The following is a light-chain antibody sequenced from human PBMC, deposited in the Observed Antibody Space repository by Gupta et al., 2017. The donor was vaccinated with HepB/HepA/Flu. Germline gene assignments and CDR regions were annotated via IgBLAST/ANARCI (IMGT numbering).Light chain of an antibody. CDR2: EVS. CDR3: SSYTSASAYAL. Sequence: QSALTQPPSVSGSPGQSVTISCTGTSSDVGGYNRVSWYQQPPGTAPTLLIYEVSHRPSGVPARFSGSKSGNTASLTISGLQAEDEADYYCSSYTSASAYALFGGGTKVTVL. J-gene: IGLJ2*01. CDR1: SSDVGGYNR. V-gene: IGLV2-18*02.